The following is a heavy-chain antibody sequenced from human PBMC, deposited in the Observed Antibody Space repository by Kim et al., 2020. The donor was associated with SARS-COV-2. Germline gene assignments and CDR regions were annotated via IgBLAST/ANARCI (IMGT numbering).Heavy chain of an antibody. CDR1: GGSISSGCYS. D-gene: IGHD5-18*01. J-gene: IGHJ6*03. CDR2: IYHSGST. CDR3: ATDTAMAQFGSEYYYYYMDV. Sequence: SETLSLTCAVSGGSISSGCYSWSWIRQPPGKGLEWIGYIYHSGSTYYNPSLKSRVTISVDRSKNQFSLKLSSVTAAATAVYYCATDTAMAQFGSEYYYYYMDVWGKGTTVTVSS. V-gene: IGHV4-30-2*01.